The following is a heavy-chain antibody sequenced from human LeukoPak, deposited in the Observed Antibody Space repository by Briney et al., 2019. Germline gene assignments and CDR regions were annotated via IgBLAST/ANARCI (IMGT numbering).Heavy chain of an antibody. CDR2: IYYSGST. J-gene: IGHJ4*02. CDR1: GGSIGSYY. Sequence: SETLCLTCIVSGGSIGSYYWSWIRQPPGKGLEWIGHIYYSGSTDYNPSLRSRVTISVDTSKNQFSLRLSSVTAADTAVYYCARDRSDGSGYYAYYFDYWGQGPLVSVSS. D-gene: IGHD3-22*01. V-gene: IGHV4-59*01. CDR3: ARDRSDGSGYYAYYFDY.